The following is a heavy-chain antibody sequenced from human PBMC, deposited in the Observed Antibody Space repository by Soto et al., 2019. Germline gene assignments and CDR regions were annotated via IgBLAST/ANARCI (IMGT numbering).Heavy chain of an antibody. CDR3: AKDLTEYYDSSGYYYGAFDI. CDR2: ISGSGGST. Sequence: EVQLLESGGGLVQPGGSLRLSCAASGFTFSSYAMSWVRQAPGKGLEWVSAISGSGGSTYYADSVKGRFTISRDNSKNTVELQMYRMRAEDMAVYYCAKDLTEYYDSSGYYYGAFDIWGQGKMLTVSS. J-gene: IGHJ3*02. V-gene: IGHV3-23*01. D-gene: IGHD3-22*01. CDR1: GFTFSSYA.